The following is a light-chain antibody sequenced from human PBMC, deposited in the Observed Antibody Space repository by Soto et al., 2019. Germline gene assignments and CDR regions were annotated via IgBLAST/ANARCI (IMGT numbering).Light chain of an antibody. V-gene: IGKV3D-15*01. CDR1: QSVSNDF. Sequence: EIVLTQSPGILSLSPGQRVTLSCRASQSVSNDFLAWYQQKPGQAPRLLIYGASTRATDVPDRFSGSGSGTEFTLTINSLQSEDFAVYYCQQYNNWWTFGQGTKVDIK. CDR2: GAS. CDR3: QQYNNWWT. J-gene: IGKJ1*01.